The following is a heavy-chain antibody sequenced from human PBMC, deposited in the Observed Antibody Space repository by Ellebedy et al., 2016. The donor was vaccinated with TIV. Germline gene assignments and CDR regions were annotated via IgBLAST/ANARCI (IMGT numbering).Heavy chain of an antibody. CDR1: GGSITHYY. Sequence: SETLSLXXTVSGGSITHYYWNWIRQSPEKGLEWIGYYYSGSTDYNPSLTSRVTISIDTSKNQFSLKLTSVTAADTAVYYCARRIRSDAPIAQENWFDPWGQGTLVTVSS. CDR2: YYSGST. D-gene: IGHD2-15*01. CDR3: ARRIRSDAPIAQENWFDP. J-gene: IGHJ5*02. V-gene: IGHV4-59*12.